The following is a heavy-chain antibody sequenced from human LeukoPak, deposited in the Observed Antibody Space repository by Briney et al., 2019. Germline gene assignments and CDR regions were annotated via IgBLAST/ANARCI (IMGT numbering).Heavy chain of an antibody. CDR3: ARDPYYCSSTSCYRYYYYMDV. CDR1: GFTFSTYT. J-gene: IGHJ6*03. V-gene: IGHV3-21*01. CDR2: ISSSSRYI. Sequence: GGSLRLSCAASGFTFSTYTTNWVRQAPGKGLEWVSSISSSSRYIYYADSVKSRFTISRDNAKNSLYLQMNSLRAEDTAVYYCARDPYYCSSTSCYRYYYYMDVWGKGTTVTVSS. D-gene: IGHD2-2*01.